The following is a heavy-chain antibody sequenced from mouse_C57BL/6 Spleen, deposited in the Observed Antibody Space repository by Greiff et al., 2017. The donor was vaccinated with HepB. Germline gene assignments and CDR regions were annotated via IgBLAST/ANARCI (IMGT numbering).Heavy chain of an antibody. CDR2: ISYDGSN. D-gene: IGHD2-3*01. V-gene: IGHV3-6*01. Sequence: EVKLQESGPGLVKPSQSLSLTCSVTGYSITSGYYWNWIRQFPGNKLEWMGYISYDGSNNYNPSLKNRISITRDTSKNQFFLKLNSVTTEDTATYYCARDAFDGYYWYFDVWGTGTTVTVSS. J-gene: IGHJ1*03. CDR3: ARDAFDGYYWYFDV. CDR1: GYSITSGYY.